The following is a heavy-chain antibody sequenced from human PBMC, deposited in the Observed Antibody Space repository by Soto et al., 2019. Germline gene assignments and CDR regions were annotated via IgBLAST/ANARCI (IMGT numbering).Heavy chain of an antibody. CDR3: ATGEGTFDY. V-gene: IGHV3-23*01. Sequence: GGSLRLSCAASGFTFNSYAMTWVRQAPGRGLEWVSAISGSGGSKYYTDSVQGRFTISRDNSKNTAYLEMNSVRADDTAVYYCATGEGTFDYWGQGALVTVSS. CDR2: ISGSGGSK. CDR1: GFTFNSYA. J-gene: IGHJ4*02.